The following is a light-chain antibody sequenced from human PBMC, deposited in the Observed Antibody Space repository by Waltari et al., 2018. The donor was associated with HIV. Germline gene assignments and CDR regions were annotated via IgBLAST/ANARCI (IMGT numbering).Light chain of an antibody. CDR1: NSDIGGYNY. Sequence: QSALTQPASVSGSPGQSITISCTGTNSDIGGYNYVSWYQQPPGTPPKLLIYEVTHRPSGISYRFSGSKSGNTASMTISGLQAEDEADYYCSSYTTTSTILFGGGTKVTVL. CDR3: SSYTTTSTIL. CDR2: EVT. J-gene: IGLJ3*02. V-gene: IGLV2-14*01.